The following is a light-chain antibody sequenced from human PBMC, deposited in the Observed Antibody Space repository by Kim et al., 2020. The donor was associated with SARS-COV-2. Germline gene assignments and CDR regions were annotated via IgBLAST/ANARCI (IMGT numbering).Light chain of an antibody. CDR3: AGWDDSLGGPNWV. V-gene: IGLV1-47*02. J-gene: IGLJ3*02. Sequence: QSILSQPPSASGAPGQRVTISCSGSSSNIGSNFVFWYQQLSGTAPKLLIYNNDQRPSGIPARFSGSKSDTSASLAISGLQSEDEADYYCAGWDDSLGGPNWVFGGGTQLTVL. CDR1: SSNIGSNF. CDR2: NND.